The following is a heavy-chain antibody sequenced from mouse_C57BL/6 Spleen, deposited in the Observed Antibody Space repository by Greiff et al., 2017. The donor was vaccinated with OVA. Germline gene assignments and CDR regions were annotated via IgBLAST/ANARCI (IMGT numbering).Heavy chain of an antibody. D-gene: IGHD1-1*01. J-gene: IGHJ4*01. CDR1: GYSFTGYY. V-gene: IGHV1-42*01. Sequence: VQLQQSGPELVKPGASVKISCKASGYSFTGYYMNWVKQSPEKSLEWIGEINPSTGGTTYNQKFKAKATLTVDKSSSTAYMQLKSLTSEDSAVYYCARNGSSSYYYAMDDWGQGTSVTVSS. CDR2: INPSTGGT. CDR3: ARNGSSSYYYAMDD.